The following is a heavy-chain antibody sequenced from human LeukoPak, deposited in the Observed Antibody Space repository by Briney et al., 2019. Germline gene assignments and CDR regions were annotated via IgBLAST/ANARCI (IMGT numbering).Heavy chain of an antibody. CDR3: ARGRGLGVVSPYFDY. Sequence: GGSLRLSCAASGFTLSSYAMTWFRQAPGRGLEWVSSVDGGGGGTYYADSVKGRFTISRDNSKNIVSLQMNNLRAEDTAVYYCARGRGLGVVSPYFDYWGQGTLVTVSS. D-gene: IGHD3-3*01. CDR1: GFTLSSYA. CDR2: VDGGGGGT. J-gene: IGHJ4*02. V-gene: IGHV3-23*01.